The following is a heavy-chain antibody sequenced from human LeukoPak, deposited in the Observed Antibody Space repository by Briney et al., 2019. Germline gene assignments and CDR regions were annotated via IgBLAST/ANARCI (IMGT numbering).Heavy chain of an antibody. CDR3: ARDSSGFVGATVDY. CDR2: INPNSGGT. CDR1: GYTFTSYG. D-gene: IGHD6-19*01. V-gene: IGHV1-2*04. J-gene: IGHJ4*02. Sequence: ASVKVSCKASGYTFTSYGISWVRQAPGQGLEWMGWINPNSGGTNYAQKFQGWVTMTRDTSISTAYMELSRLRSDDTAVYYCARDSSGFVGATVDYWGQGTLVTVSS.